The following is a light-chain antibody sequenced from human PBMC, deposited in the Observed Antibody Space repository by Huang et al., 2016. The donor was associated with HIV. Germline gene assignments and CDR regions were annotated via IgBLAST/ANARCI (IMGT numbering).Light chain of an antibody. CDR2: GAS. CDR1: QSISSY. J-gene: IGKJ2*01. CDR3: QQSFTDSYT. V-gene: IGKV1-39*01. Sequence: DIKMTQSPLSLSASVGESVTITCRASQSISSYLNWYQHKPGKAPNLLIYGASTLQTGVPSRFSGSGSGTDFTLTISSVQPEDFATYYCQQSFTDSYTFGQGTKLEIK.